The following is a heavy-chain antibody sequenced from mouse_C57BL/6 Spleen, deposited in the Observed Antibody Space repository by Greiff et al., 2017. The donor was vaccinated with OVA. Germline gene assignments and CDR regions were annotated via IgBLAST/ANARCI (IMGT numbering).Heavy chain of an antibody. D-gene: IGHD2-4*01. CDR1: GYTFTSYW. J-gene: IGHJ3*01. V-gene: IGHV1-50*01. CDR3: ARFNDYGSY. CDR2: IDPSDSYT. Sequence: QVQLKQSGAELVKPGASVKLSCKASGYTFTSYWMQWVKQRPGQGLEWIGEIDPSDSYTNYNQKFKGKATLTVDTSSSTAYMQLSSLTSEDSAVYYCARFNDYGSYWGQGTLVTVSA.